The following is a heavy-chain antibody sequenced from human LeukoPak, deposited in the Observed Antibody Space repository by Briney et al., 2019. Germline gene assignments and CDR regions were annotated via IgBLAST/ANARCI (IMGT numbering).Heavy chain of an antibody. Sequence: ESSETLSLTCTVSGDSISSYYWGWIRQPPGKGLEWIGSIYHSGSTYYNPSLKSRVTISVDTSKNQFSLKLSSVTAADTAVYYCARAPGYCSGGSCHNWFDPWGQGTLVTVSS. V-gene: IGHV4-38-2*02. CDR2: IYHSGST. CDR1: GDSISSYY. J-gene: IGHJ5*02. CDR3: ARAPGYCSGGSCHNWFDP. D-gene: IGHD2-15*01.